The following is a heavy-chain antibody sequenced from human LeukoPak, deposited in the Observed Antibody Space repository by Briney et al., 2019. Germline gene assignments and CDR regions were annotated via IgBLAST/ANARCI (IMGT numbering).Heavy chain of an antibody. CDR1: GFTFRSYA. Sequence: PGGSLRLSCAASGFTFRSYAMPWVRQAPGKGLEWVAVISYDGSNKYFGDSVKGRFTISRDNSKNTLYLQMDSLRAEDTAIYYCAKAVTSDYHSLYYNYYMDVWGEGTTVTVSS. CDR2: ISYDGSNK. CDR3: AKAVTSDYHSLYYNYYMDV. J-gene: IGHJ6*03. V-gene: IGHV3-30*18. D-gene: IGHD3-10*01.